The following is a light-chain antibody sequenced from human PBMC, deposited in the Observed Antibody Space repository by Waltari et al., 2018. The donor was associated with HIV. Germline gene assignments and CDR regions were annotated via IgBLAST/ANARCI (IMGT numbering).Light chain of an antibody. J-gene: IGLJ1*01. V-gene: IGLV1-44*01. CDR1: TSNIGSNT. CDR3: ATWDDSLNGQV. CDR2: SND. Sequence: QSVLTQSPSASGTPGQRVTIYCFGTTSNIGSNTVNWYQQFPGTAPKLLIYSNDHRPSGVPDRFSGSTSDYSASLAISWLQSEDDGDYYCATWDDSLNGQVFGSGTKVTVL.